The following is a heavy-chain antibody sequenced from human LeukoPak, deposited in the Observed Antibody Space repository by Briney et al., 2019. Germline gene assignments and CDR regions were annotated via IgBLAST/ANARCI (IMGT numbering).Heavy chain of an antibody. CDR3: ARDHDYYDSSGPPS. CDR1: GGTFSSYA. J-gene: IGHJ5*02. Sequence: GASVKVSCKASGGTFSSYAVSWVRQAPGQGLEWMGRIIPILGIANYAQKFQGRVTITADKSTSTAYMELSSLRSEDTAVYYCARDHDYYDSSGPPSWGQGTLVTVSS. D-gene: IGHD3-22*01. CDR2: IIPILGIA. V-gene: IGHV1-69*04.